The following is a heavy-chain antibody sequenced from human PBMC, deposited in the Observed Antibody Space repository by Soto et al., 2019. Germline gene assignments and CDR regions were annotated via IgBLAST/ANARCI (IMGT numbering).Heavy chain of an antibody. CDR3: ARGGGISTPVNWFDP. Sequence: GASVKVSCKASVYSFTNYYMHWVRQAPGQGLEWMGIINPIGGVTNCAQKFQGRVAMTGDTSTSTFYMELNSLRSEDTAVYYCARGGGISTPVNWFDPWGQGTQVTVSS. D-gene: IGHD3-16*01. V-gene: IGHV1-46*03. CDR2: INPIGGVT. CDR1: VYSFTNYY. J-gene: IGHJ5*02.